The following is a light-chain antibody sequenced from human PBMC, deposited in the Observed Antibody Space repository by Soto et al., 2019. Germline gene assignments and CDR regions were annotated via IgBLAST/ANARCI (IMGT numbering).Light chain of an antibody. CDR2: GAS. Sequence: EIVMTQSPATLSVSPGERATLSCRSSQSVSSNLAWYQQKPGQAPRLLIYGASTSATGIPARFSGSGSGTEFTITVSSLLSEDFAVDYCQQYNNWPPLTFGGGTKVEIK. V-gene: IGKV3-15*01. CDR3: QQYNNWPPLT. J-gene: IGKJ4*01. CDR1: QSVSSN.